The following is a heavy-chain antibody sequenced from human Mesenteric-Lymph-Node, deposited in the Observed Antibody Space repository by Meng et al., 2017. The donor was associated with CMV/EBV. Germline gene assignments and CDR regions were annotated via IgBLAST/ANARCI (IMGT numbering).Heavy chain of an antibody. V-gene: IGHV4-31*02. CDR3: ARMTLGYCSGGSCAERGWFDP. Sequence: GYYWSWIRQHPGKGLEWIGYIYYSGSTYYNPSLKSRVTISVDTSKNQLSLKLSSVTAADTAVYYCARMTLGYCSGGSCAERGWFDPWGQGTLVTVSS. CDR2: IYYSGST. CDR1: GYY. J-gene: IGHJ5*02. D-gene: IGHD2-15*01.